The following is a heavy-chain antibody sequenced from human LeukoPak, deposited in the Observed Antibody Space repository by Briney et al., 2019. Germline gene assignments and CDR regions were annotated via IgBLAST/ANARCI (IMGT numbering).Heavy chain of an antibody. Sequence: SETLSLTCTVSGGSISSYYWSWIWQPPGKGLEWIGYIYTSGSTNYNPSLKSRVTISVDTSKNQFSLKLSSVTAADTAVYYCARQAVGADSGVYFDYWAREPWSPSPQ. CDR3: ARQAVGADSGVYFDY. V-gene: IGHV4-4*09. CDR2: IYTSGST. CDR1: GGSISSYY. J-gene: IGHJ4*02. D-gene: IGHD1-26*01.